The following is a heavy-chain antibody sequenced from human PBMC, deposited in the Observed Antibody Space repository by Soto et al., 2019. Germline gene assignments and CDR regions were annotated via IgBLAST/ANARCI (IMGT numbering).Heavy chain of an antibody. J-gene: IGHJ5*02. CDR2: MNPNSGNT. Sequence: QVQLVQSGAEVKKPGASVKVSCKASGYTFTSYDINWVRQATGQGLEWMGWMNPNSGNTGYAQKFQGRVTMTRNTSISTAYMELSSLRSEDTAVYYCARDPIQLWWRRSRYYDILTGGGQTWFDPWGQGTLVTVSS. V-gene: IGHV1-8*01. D-gene: IGHD3-9*01. CDR3: ARDPIQLWWRRSRYYDILTGGGQTWFDP. CDR1: GYTFTSYD.